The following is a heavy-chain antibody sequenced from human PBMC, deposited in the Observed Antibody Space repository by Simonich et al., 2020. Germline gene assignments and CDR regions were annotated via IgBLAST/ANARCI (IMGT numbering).Heavy chain of an antibody. V-gene: IGHV3-20*04. J-gene: IGHJ4*02. CDR3: ARRSYSSSSYFDY. CDR1: GFTFDDYG. CDR2: IKWNGGRT. D-gene: IGHD6-6*01. Sequence: EVQLVESGGGVVRPGGSLRLSCAASGFTFDDYGVSWVRQAPGKGLEGVSGIKWNGGRTGYADSVKGRFTISRDNAKNSLYLKMNSLRAEDTALYYCARRSYSSSSYFDYWGQGTLVTVSS.